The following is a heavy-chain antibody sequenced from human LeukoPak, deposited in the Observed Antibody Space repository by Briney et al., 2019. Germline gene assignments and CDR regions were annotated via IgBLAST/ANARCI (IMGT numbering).Heavy chain of an antibody. D-gene: IGHD6-13*01. V-gene: IGHV3-30*18. J-gene: IGHJ4*02. CDR3: AKWATAADDPTPKYYFDY. CDR2: ISYDGSNK. Sequence: TRGSLRLSCAASGFTLSSYGMHWVRQAPGKGLEWVAVISYDGSNKYYADSVKGRFTISRDNSKNTLFLQMNSLRADDTAVYYCAKWATAADDPTPKYYFDYWGQGTLVTVSS. CDR1: GFTLSSYG.